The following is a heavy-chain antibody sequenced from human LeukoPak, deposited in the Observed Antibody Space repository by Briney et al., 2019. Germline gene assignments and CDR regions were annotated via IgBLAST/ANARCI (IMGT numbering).Heavy chain of an antibody. J-gene: IGHJ4*02. CDR2: INHSGST. D-gene: IGHD2-8*01. Sequence: SETLSLTWAVYGGSFSGYYWSWIRRPPGKGLEWIGEINHSGSTNYNPSLKSRVTISVDTSKNQFSLKVTSVTAADTAVYYCARQNGVGLFSLPGGQGILVTVSS. CDR1: GGSFSGYY. CDR3: ARQNGVGLFSLP. V-gene: IGHV4-34*01.